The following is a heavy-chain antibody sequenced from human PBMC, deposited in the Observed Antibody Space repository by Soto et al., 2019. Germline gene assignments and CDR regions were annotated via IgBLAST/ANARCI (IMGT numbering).Heavy chain of an antibody. D-gene: IGHD2-2*01. CDR1: GFTFSSYA. J-gene: IGHJ4*02. CDR3: ATLRFCTSSSCYGREGGY. Sequence: EVQLLESGGGLVQPGGSLRLSCAASGFTFSSYAMSWVRQVPGKGLEWVSAISGTGANTYYADCVKGRFTISRDNSKNTLYLQMNSLRADDAAVYYCATLRFCTSSSCYGREGGYWGQGTLVTVSS. CDR2: ISGTGANT. V-gene: IGHV3-23*01.